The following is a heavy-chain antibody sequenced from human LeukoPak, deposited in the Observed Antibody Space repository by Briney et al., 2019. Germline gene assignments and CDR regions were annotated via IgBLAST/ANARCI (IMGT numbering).Heavy chain of an antibody. V-gene: IGHV3-23*01. J-gene: IGHJ4*02. CDR3: ARDSTPGGRLRFDY. D-gene: IGHD2-2*01. CDR1: GFTFSRYD. CDR2: ISGSGGST. Sequence: GGSLRLSCAASGFTFSRYDMTWVRQAPGKGLEWVSVISGSGGSTYHADAVKGRFTISRDNSKNTLYLQMNSLRAEDTAVYYCARDSTPGGRLRFDYWGQGTLVIVSS.